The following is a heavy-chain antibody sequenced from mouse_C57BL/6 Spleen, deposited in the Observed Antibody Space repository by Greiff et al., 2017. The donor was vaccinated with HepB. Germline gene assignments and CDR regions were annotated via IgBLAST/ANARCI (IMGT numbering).Heavy chain of an antibody. CDR1: GYTFTDYY. Sequence: EVQLQQSGPELVKPGASVKISCKASGYTFTDYYMNWVKQSHGKSLEWIGDINPNNGGTSYNQKFKGKATLTVDKSSSTAYMELRSLTSEDSAVYYCARGGYGYDDGDWYFDVWGTGTTVTVSS. CDR2: INPNNGGT. V-gene: IGHV1-26*01. J-gene: IGHJ1*03. D-gene: IGHD2-2*01. CDR3: ARGGYGYDDGDWYFDV.